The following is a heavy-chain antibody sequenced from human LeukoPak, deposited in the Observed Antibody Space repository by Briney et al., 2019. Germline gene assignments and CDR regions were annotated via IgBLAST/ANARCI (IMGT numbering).Heavy chain of an antibody. V-gene: IGHV3-11*04. J-gene: IGHJ5*02. CDR3: ARYNYGSGTSFDP. CDR1: GFTFSDYY. D-gene: IGHD3-10*01. CDR2: ITGSGNTI. Sequence: GGSLRLSCAASGFTFSDYYMRWIRQAPGKGLEWVSYITGSGNTIYYADSVKGRFTISRDNAKNSLYLQMTSLRVEDTAVFYCARYNYGSGTSFDPWGQGTLVTVSS.